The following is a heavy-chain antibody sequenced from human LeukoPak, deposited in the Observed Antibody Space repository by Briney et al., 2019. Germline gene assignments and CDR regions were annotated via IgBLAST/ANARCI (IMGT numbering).Heavy chain of an antibody. V-gene: IGHV3-23*01. Sequence: TGGSLRPSCAASGFTFSSYAMSWVRQAPGKGLEWVSAISGSGGSTYYADSVKGRFTISRDNSKNTLYLQMNSLRAEDTAVYYCAKRSFTGGNLDYWGQGTLVTVSS. CDR1: GFTFSSYA. D-gene: IGHD1-14*01. CDR3: AKRSFTGGNLDY. CDR2: ISGSGGST. J-gene: IGHJ4*02.